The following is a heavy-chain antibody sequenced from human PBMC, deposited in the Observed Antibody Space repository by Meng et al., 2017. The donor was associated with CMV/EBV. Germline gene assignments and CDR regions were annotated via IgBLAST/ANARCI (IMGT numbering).Heavy chain of an antibody. CDR1: GGSFSGYY. D-gene: IGHD2-2*01. CDR2: INHSGST. V-gene: IGHV4-34*01. J-gene: IGHJ6*02. CDR3: VRGFVRQKVVPAARSNYYYYGMDV. Sequence: SETLSLTCAVYGGSFSGYYWSWIRQPPGKGLEWIGEINHSGSTNYNPSLKSRVTISVDTSKNQFSLKLSSVTAADTAVYYCVRGFVRQKVVPAARSNYYYYGMDVWGQGTTVTVSS.